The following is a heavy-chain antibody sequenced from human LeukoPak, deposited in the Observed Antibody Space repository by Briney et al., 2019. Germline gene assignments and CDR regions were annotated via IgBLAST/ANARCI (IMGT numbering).Heavy chain of an antibody. CDR2: ISWNSGSI. D-gene: IGHD6-6*01. CDR3: AKDIGRPRYYYYYGMDV. J-gene: IGHJ6*02. Sequence: GGSLRLSCAASGFTFDDYAMHWVWQAPGKGLEWVSGISWNSGSIGYADSVKGRFTISRDNAKNSLYLQMNSLRAEDTALYYCAKDIGRPRYYYYYGMDVWGQGTTVTVSS. V-gene: IGHV3-9*01. CDR1: GFTFDDYA.